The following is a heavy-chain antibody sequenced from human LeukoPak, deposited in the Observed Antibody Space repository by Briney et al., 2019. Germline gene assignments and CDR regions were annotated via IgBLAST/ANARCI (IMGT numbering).Heavy chain of an antibody. D-gene: IGHD3-22*01. CDR2: INHSGST. J-gene: IGHJ5*02. V-gene: IGHV4-34*01. CDR3: ARDGRYYYDSSGYYDWFDP. CDR1: GGSFSGHY. Sequence: SETLSLTCAVSGGSFSGHYWSWIRQPPGMGLEWIGEINHSGSTNYSPSLKSRVTMSVDTSKNQFSLKLSSVTAADTAVYYCARDGRYYYDSSGYYDWFDPWGQGTLVTVSS.